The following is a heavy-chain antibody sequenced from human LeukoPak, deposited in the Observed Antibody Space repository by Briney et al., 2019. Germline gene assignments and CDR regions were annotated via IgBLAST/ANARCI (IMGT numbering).Heavy chain of an antibody. CDR2: ISWNSGSI. D-gene: IGHD6-13*01. V-gene: IGHV3-9*01. Sequence: QPGGSLRLSCAASGFTFDDYAMPWVRQARGKGLEWVSGISWNSGSIGYADSVKGRFTISRDNAKNSLYLHMNSLRAEDTALYYCAKDMSTGGSSWYLPHSHYYGYGMDVWGQGTTVTVSS. CDR3: AKDMSTGGSSWYLPHSHYYGYGMDV. J-gene: IGHJ6*02. CDR1: GFTFDDYA.